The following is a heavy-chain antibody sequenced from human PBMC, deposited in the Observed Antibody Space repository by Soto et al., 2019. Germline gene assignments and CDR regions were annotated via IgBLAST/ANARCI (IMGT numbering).Heavy chain of an antibody. D-gene: IGHD3-22*01. CDR1: VGSISSYY. CDR3: ARQDDYYDSSGYYLSAFDI. V-gene: IGHV4-59*08. Sequence: SETLSLTCTVSVGSISSYYWSWIRQPPGKGLEWIGYIYYSGSTNYNPSLKSRVTISVDTSKNQFSLKLSSVTAADTAVYYCARQDDYYDSSGYYLSAFDIWGQGTMVTVSS. J-gene: IGHJ3*02. CDR2: IYYSGST.